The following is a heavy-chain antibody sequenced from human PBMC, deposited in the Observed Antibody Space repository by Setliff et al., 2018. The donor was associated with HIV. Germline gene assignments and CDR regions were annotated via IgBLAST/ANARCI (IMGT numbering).Heavy chain of an antibody. CDR3: ARGQGVHFWVNDAFDI. J-gene: IGHJ3*02. D-gene: IGHD3-10*01. CDR1: GGTFGSYA. Sequence: GASVKVSCKASGGTFGSYAISWVRQAPGQGLEWLGGIIPIFETTNYAQKFQGRVTITADKSTSTIYMELSSLRSDDTAVYYCARGQGVHFWVNDAFDIWGQGTMVTVS. V-gene: IGHV1-69*06. CDR2: IIPIFETT.